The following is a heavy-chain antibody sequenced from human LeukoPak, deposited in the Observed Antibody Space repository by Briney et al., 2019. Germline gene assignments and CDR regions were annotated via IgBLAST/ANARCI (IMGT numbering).Heavy chain of an antibody. V-gene: IGHV4-39*01. CDR3: ARHNDGVAHAFDI. Sequence: PSETLSLTCAVSGGSISSSSYYWGWIRQPPGKGLEWIGSIYYSGSTYYNPSLKSRVTISVDTSKNQFSLKLSSVTAADTAVYYCARHNDGVAHAFDIWGQGTMVTVSS. J-gene: IGHJ3*02. CDR2: IYYSGST. CDR1: GGSISSSSYY. D-gene: IGHD4-17*01.